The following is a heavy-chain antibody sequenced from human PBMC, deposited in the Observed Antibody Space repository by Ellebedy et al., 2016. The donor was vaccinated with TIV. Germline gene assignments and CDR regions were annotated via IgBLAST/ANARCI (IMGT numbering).Heavy chain of an antibody. CDR1: GFRFDGYG. CDR3: VKVRMQWLSFDAFDV. CDR2: ITWNSGSI. Sequence: SLKISCAASGFRFDGYGMHWVRHGPGKGLEWVSGITWNSGSIAYGTSVKGRFTISRDNARNSLYLQMNSLRAEDTALYYCVKVRMQWLSFDAFDVWGQGTMVSVSS. V-gene: IGHV3-9*01. J-gene: IGHJ3*01. D-gene: IGHD6-19*01.